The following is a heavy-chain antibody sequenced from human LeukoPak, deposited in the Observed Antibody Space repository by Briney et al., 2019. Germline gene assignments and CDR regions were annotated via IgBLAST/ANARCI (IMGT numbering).Heavy chain of an antibody. D-gene: IGHD5-12*01. Sequence: GGSLRLSCASSAFNFTAYWMHWVRQDPRQGLLWVARINSDGTTTNYADSVKGRFTISRDNAKNTLFLQMNSLRAEDTAVYFCAVSNGGYGPWGQGAPVTVSS. CDR1: AFNFTAYW. J-gene: IGHJ5*02. CDR3: AVSNGGYGP. CDR2: INSDGTTT. V-gene: IGHV3-74*01.